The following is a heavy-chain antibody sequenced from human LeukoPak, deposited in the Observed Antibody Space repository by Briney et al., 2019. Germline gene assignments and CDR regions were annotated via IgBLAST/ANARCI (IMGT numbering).Heavy chain of an antibody. CDR2: MNPKSGNT. D-gene: IGHD3-10*01. CDR3: TKASLAFGTKYFDP. Sequence: ASVKVSCKASGYPFSNYDINWVRQAPGQGLEWMGWMNPKSGNTGYGQKFQGRFTMTRVTSITTAYMELRSLQSDDTAVYYCTKASLAFGTKYFDPWGQGTLVTVSS. V-gene: IGHV1-8*01. J-gene: IGHJ5*02. CDR1: GYPFSNYD.